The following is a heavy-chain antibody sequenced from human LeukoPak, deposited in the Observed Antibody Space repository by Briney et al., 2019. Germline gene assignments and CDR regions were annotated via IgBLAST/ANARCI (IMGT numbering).Heavy chain of an antibody. CDR2: IYSGGST. J-gene: IGHJ4*02. Sequence: GGSLRLSCAASGFTFSSCAMTWVRQAPGKGLEWVSVIYSGGSTYYADSVKGRFTISRDNSKNTLYLQMNSLRAEDTAVYYCARAGGKYSSGWYLDYWGQGTLVTVSS. V-gene: IGHV3-53*01. D-gene: IGHD6-19*01. CDR1: GFTFSSCA. CDR3: ARAGGKYSSGWYLDY.